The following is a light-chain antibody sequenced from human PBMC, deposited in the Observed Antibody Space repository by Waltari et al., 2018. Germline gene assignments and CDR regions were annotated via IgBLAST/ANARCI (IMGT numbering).Light chain of an antibody. V-gene: IGLV2-11*01. J-gene: IGLJ2*01. CDR1: SSDVGGYNY. Sequence: QSALTQPRSVSGSPGQSVPISCTGTSSDVGGYNYVFWYQQHPGKAPKLMIYDVTKRPSGVPDRFSGSKSGNTASLTISGLQAEDEADYYCCSYAGSYTHVIFGGGTQLTVL. CDR2: DVT. CDR3: CSYAGSYTHVI.